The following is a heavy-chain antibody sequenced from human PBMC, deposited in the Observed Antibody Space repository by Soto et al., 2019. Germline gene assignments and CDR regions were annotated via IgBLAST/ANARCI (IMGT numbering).Heavy chain of an antibody. V-gene: IGHV1-8*01. J-gene: IGHJ6*02. D-gene: IGHD6-13*01. CDR2: MNPNSGNT. Sequence: ASVKVSCKASGYTFTSYDINWVRQATGQGLEWMGWMNPNSGNTGYAQKFQGRVTMTRNTSISTAYMVLSSLRSEDTAVYYCARAPFFGSSSWYYYYYYGMDVRGQGTTVTVSS. CDR1: GYTFTSYD. CDR3: ARAPFFGSSSWYYYYYYGMDV.